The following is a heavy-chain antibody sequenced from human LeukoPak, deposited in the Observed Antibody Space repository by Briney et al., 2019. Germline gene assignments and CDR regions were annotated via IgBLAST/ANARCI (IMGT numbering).Heavy chain of an antibody. V-gene: IGHV3-53*01. J-gene: IGHJ4*02. D-gene: IGHD2/OR15-2a*01. CDR1: GFVVTANY. CDR3: ALLSGGTFDY. Sequence: PGGSLRLSCAGSGFVVTANYLAWARQAPGKGLEWVSTISIGGDTYYGDSVKGRSAISRDESTNTLSLHLDSLRVEDMGVYYCALLSGGTFDYWGQGTQVIVAS. CDR2: ISIGGDT.